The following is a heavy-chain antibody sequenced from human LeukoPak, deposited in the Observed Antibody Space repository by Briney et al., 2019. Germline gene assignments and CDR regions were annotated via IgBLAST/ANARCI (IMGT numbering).Heavy chain of an antibody. J-gene: IGHJ4*02. CDR1: GGSISNYY. D-gene: IGHD7-27*01. CDR2: VFYSGST. V-gene: IGHV4-59*01. CDR3: ARGWGYFDY. Sequence: SETLSLTCTVSGGSISNYYWSWIRRPPGKGLEWIGYVFYSGSTNYNPSLKSRVTISVDTSKNQFSLKLNSVTAADTAVYYCARGWGYFDYWGQGTLVTVSS.